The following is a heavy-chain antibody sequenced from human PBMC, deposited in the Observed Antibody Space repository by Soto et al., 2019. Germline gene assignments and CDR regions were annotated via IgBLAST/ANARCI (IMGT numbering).Heavy chain of an antibody. CDR3: ARDLAAAAY. D-gene: IGHD6-13*01. CDR1: GYIFTNYY. CDR2: INPLPTSGST. V-gene: IGHV1-46*01. J-gene: IGHJ4*02. Sequence: QVQLVQSGAEVKKPGASVKVSCKASGYIFTNYYIHWVRQAPGQGLEWMAIINPLPTSGSTNYAQKFQGRVTVTRATSTSTFYLELSSLRSDDTAVYYCARDLAAAAYWGQGTLVTVSS.